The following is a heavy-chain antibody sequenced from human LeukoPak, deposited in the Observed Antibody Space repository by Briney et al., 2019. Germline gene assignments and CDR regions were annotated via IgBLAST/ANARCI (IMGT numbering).Heavy chain of an antibody. J-gene: IGHJ4*02. D-gene: IGHD2-2*02. CDR2: IRGSGSRT. Sequence: GGCLSLSCLASGFTLSSYGMSCVRPAAGRGLEWVGAIRGSGSRTYYADSVRDRLTLPRHNENHSLYLLMNSQRAKDTPVYYCARSRPISNWGQGTLLTASS. CDR1: GFTLSSYG. CDR3: ARSRPISN. V-gene: IGHV3-23*01.